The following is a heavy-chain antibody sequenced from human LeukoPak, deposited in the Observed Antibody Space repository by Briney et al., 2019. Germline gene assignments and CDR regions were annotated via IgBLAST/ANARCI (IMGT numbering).Heavy chain of an antibody. V-gene: IGHV4-34*01. J-gene: IGHJ4*02. D-gene: IGHD5-24*01. CDR1: GGSFSGYY. CDR3: ARSRGWLQSHPLGY. CDR2: IHHSGST. Sequence: SETLSLTCAVYGGSFSGYYWSWIRQPPGKGLEWIGEIHHSGSTKYNPSLKSRVTISAHTSKNQFSLKLSSVTAADTAVYYCARSRGWLQSHPLGYWGQGTLVAVSS.